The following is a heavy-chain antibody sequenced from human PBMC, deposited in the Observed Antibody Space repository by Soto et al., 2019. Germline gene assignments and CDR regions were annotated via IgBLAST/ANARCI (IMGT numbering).Heavy chain of an antibody. V-gene: IGHV1-69*13. D-gene: IGHD1-20*01. CDR1: GGTFSSYA. CDR3: ARRGYNWNGHYYYGMDV. J-gene: IGHJ6*02. Sequence: ASVKVSCKASGGTFSSYAISWVRQAPGQGLEWMGGIIPIFGTANYAQKFQGRVTITADESTSTAYMELSSLRSEDTAVYYCARRGYNWNGHYYYGMDVWGQGTTVTVSS. CDR2: IIPIFGTA.